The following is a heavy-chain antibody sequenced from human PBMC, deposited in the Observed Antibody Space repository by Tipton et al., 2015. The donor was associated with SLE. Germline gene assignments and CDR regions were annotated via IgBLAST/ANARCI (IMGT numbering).Heavy chain of an antibody. CDR2: VYYSGTT. V-gene: IGHV4-39*07. CDR1: GDYISSDAFF. J-gene: IGHJ4*02. CDR3: ARDAGPRDYCDL. Sequence: TLSLTCIVSGDYISSDAFFWGWIRQPPGKGLEWIGLVYYSGTTSYNPSLRSRVTITGDSSKNQFSLKLTSVTAADTAVYYCARDAGPRDYCDLWGQGTLVTVSS.